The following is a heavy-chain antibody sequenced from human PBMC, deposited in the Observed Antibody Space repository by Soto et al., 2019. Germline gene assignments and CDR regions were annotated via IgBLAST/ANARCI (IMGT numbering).Heavy chain of an antibody. CDR2: IYYTGNI. J-gene: IGHJ4*02. D-gene: IGHD3-16*02. V-gene: IGHV4-59*01. Sequence: WTWIRQPPGTGLEWIGYIYYTGNINYSPSLKSRVTISLDTSKNQFSLKLSSVTAADTAVYYCAGFWGGYLGDWGQGTLVTVSS. CDR3: AGFWGGYLGD.